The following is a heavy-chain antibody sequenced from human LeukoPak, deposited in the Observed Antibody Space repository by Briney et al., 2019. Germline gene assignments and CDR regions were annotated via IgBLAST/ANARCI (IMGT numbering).Heavy chain of an antibody. CDR2: INRSGST. CDR1: GFTFGSYW. Sequence: GSLRLSCAASGFTFGSYWMTWVRQPPGKGLEWIGEINRSGSTNYNPSLKSRVTISVDTSKNQFSLKLSSVTAADTAVYYCARGRLTVTRFDYWGQGTLVTVSS. CDR3: ARGRLTVTRFDY. J-gene: IGHJ4*02. V-gene: IGHV4-34*01. D-gene: IGHD4-17*01.